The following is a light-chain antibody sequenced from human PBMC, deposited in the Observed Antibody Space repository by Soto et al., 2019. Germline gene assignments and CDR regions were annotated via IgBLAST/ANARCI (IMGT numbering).Light chain of an antibody. Sequence: EIVMTQSPATLSVSPGERATLSCRASQSVSSNLAWYQQKPGQAPRLLTYGASTRATGIPARFSGSGSGTEFTLTTSRLQSEDFAVYYCQQYNNWPPWTFGQGTKVDIK. V-gene: IGKV3-15*01. J-gene: IGKJ1*01. CDR2: GAS. CDR1: QSVSSN. CDR3: QQYNNWPPWT.